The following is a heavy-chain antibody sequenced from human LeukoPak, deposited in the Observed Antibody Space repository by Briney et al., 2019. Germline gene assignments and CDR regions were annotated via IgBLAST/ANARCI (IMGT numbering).Heavy chain of an antibody. CDR1: GYTFPSYD. CDR3: ARVRDGYNDAFDI. Sequence: SVKDTCKACGYTFPSYDSNWVRQAPGQGLEWMGVFNPSGGSTSYAQKFQGRVTMTRDTSTSTVYMELSSLRSEDAAVYYCARVRDGYNDAFDIWGQGTMVTVSS. D-gene: IGHD5-24*01. CDR2: FNPSGGST. V-gene: IGHV1-46*01. J-gene: IGHJ3*02.